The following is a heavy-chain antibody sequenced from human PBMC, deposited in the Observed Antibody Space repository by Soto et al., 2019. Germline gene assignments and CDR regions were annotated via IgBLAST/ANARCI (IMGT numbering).Heavy chain of an antibody. CDR2: IYGTGNT. V-gene: IGHV4-39*01. CDR3: RGSSRYNTDV. J-gene: IGHJ6*02. D-gene: IGHD1-1*01. Sequence: QLQLQESGPGLVKPSETLSLSCTVSGGSISSSFYWGWIRQPPGKGLEWIGSIYGTGNTYYNPSLKGRITISAGTSQNQFFLNLISLAAANTAVYYCRGSSRYNTDVWGQGATVTVSS. CDR1: GGSISSSFY.